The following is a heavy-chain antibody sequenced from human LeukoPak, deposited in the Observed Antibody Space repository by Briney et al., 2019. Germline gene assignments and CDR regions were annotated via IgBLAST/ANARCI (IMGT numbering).Heavy chain of an antibody. J-gene: IGHJ4*02. CDR2: ISGSGRTI. Sequence: GGSLRLSCAASGFTFSSYEMNWVRQAPGKGLEWVSYISGSGRTIYYADSVKGRFTISRDNAKKSPYLQMNSLRAEDTAVYYCATSYYDYGDYRFDHWGQGTLVTVSS. CDR1: GFTFSSYE. V-gene: IGHV3-48*03. D-gene: IGHD4-17*01. CDR3: ATSYYDYGDYRFDH.